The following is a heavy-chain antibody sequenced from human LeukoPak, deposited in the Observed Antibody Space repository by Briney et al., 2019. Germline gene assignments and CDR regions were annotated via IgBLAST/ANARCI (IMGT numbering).Heavy chain of an antibody. J-gene: IGHJ4*02. CDR1: GFTFSSYG. Sequence: GGSLRLSCAASGFTFSSYGMSWVRQAPGKGLEWVSYISGDGYTKYSADSVKGRFTISRDSAKNSLYLQMNSLRAEDTAVYYCAREGSYSDSSGYYKINDYWGQGTLVTVSS. CDR3: AREGSYSDSSGYYKINDY. D-gene: IGHD3-22*01. V-gene: IGHV3-48*01. CDR2: ISGDGYTK.